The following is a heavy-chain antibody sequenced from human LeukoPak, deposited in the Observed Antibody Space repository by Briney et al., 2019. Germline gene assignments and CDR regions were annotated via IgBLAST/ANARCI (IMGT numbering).Heavy chain of an antibody. J-gene: IGHJ6*03. CDR2: IHYSGST. V-gene: IGHV4-59*01. CDR1: GGSISSYY. Sequence: SETLSLTCTVSGGSISSYYWSWIRQPPGKGLEWLGYIHYSGSTNYNPSLKSRVTISIDTSKNQFSLKLSFVTAADTAVYYCARVEEGYGSGRRENYYYYYMDVWGKGSTVTISS. CDR3: ARVEEGYGSGRRENYYYYYMDV. D-gene: IGHD3-10*01.